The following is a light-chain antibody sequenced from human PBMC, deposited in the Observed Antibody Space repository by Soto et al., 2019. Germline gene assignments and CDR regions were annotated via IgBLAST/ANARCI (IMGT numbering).Light chain of an antibody. Sequence: DIQMTQSPSSLSASVGDRVTITCRASRTIAGYVNWYQQRPGEAPNLLIYAASSLQSGVPSRFRGSGSGTDFTLTINSLQPEDFATFYCQQTDSTPGTFGQGTKVDIK. CDR3: QQTDSTPGT. CDR1: RTIAGY. J-gene: IGKJ1*01. CDR2: AAS. V-gene: IGKV1-39*01.